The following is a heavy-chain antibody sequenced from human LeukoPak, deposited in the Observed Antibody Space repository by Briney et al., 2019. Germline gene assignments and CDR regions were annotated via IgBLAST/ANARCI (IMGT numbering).Heavy chain of an antibody. J-gene: IGHJ4*02. CDR3: AKGRGYCTGGSCYSDY. D-gene: IGHD2-15*01. V-gene: IGHV3-23*01. Sequence: GGSLRLSCTASGFTFSNYAVSWVRQAPGKGLEWVSTISGSDGSAYYADSVKGRFTISRDNSKNTLYLQMNSLRVEDTAIYYCAKGRGYCTGGSCYSDYWGQGTLVTVSS. CDR1: GFTFSNYA. CDR2: ISGSDGSA.